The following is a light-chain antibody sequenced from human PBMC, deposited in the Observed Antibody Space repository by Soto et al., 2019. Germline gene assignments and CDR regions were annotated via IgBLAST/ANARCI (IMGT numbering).Light chain of an antibody. CDR2: DIS. Sequence: ETVMTQFPATLSVSPGERATLSCRASQYVSTNLAWYQQQPGQPPRLLIYDISNRATGIPARFSGSGSETAFALTITSLQSEGFAVYYCQQYDTWPLTFGGGTKVEIK. V-gene: IGKV3D-15*01. CDR1: QYVSTN. J-gene: IGKJ4*01. CDR3: QQYDTWPLT.